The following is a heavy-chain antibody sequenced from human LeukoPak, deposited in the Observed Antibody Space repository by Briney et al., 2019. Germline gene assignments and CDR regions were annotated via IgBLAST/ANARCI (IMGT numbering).Heavy chain of an antibody. J-gene: IGHJ4*02. CDR3: ARSGYSGYDPLYY. CDR2: IWYDGSNK. Sequence: GGSLRLSCAASGFTFGSYGMHWVRQAPGKGLEWVAVIWYDGSNKYYADSVKGRFTISRDNSKNTLYLQMNSLRAEDTAVYYCARSGYSGYDPLYYWGQGTLVTVSS. V-gene: IGHV3-33*01. D-gene: IGHD5-12*01. CDR1: GFTFGSYG.